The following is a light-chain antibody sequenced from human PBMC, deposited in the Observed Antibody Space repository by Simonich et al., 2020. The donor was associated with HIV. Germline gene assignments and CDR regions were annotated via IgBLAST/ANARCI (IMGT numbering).Light chain of an antibody. V-gene: IGLV6-57*03. CDR3: QSYDSSNHVV. J-gene: IGLJ2*01. CDR1: SGSIASNY. Sequence: NFILTQPHSVSESPGKTVTISCTRSSGSIASNYVQWYQQRPGSAPTTVIYEDNQRHSWVPDRFSGSIDSSSNSASLPISGLKTEDEADYYCQSYDSSNHVVFGGGTKLTVL. CDR2: EDN.